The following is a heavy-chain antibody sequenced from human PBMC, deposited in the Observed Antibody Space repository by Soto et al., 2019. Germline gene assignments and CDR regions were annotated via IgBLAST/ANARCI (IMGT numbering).Heavy chain of an antibody. J-gene: IGHJ5*02. CDR2: VTVTGGST. D-gene: IGHD3-10*01. Sequence: PGGSLGLSCAASAISFNTYGVTWVRQAPGKGLEWVSTVTVTGGSTYYADSVKGRFTISRDRSNYTVSLLLNSLRVEDTAIYHCAGQRSPEGWFDPWGQGTLVTVSS. CDR1: AISFNTYG. V-gene: IGHV3-23*01. CDR3: AGQRSPEGWFDP.